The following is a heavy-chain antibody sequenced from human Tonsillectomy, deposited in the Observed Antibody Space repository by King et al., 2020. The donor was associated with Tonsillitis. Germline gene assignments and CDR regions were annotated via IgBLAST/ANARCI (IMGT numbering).Heavy chain of an antibody. D-gene: IGHD3-16*02. CDR3: AKASLRLGELSTIYS. V-gene: IGHV3-23*03. CDR2: IYSGGSST. Sequence: VQLVESGGGLVQPGGSLRLSCAASGFTFSTYAMSWVRQAPGKGLEWVSVIYSGGSSTYYADSVKGRFTISRDNSKNTLYLQMNSLRAEDTAVYYCAKASLRLGELSTIYSWGQGSLVTVSS. J-gene: IGHJ4*02. CDR1: GFTFSTYA.